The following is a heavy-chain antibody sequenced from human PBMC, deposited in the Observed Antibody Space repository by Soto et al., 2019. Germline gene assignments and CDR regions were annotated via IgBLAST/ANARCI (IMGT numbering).Heavy chain of an antibody. CDR1: GFTFSFYW. V-gene: IGHV3-7*01. CDR3: ARVRRRDWEMLQTVTYCYYGMDV. J-gene: IGHJ6*02. Sequence: EVQLVESGGGLVQPRGSQRLSCAVSGFTFSFYWMAWVRQAPGKGLEWVASINQDGSDKSYVDSVRGRFTISRDDDKNSLYLQMNSLGAEDTAVYYCARVRRRDWEMLQTVTYCYYGMDVWGQGPTVTVSS. D-gene: IGHD1-26*01. CDR2: INQDGSDK.